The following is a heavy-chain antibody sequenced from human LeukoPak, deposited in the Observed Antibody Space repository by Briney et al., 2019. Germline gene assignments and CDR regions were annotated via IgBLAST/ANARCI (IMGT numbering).Heavy chain of an antibody. V-gene: IGHV3-13*01. CDR3: ARGGIPVAGIDEIDF. J-gene: IGHJ4*02. D-gene: IGHD6-19*01. Sequence: PGGSLRLSCAASGFTFRCYDMHWVRQVTGKGLEWVSAIGIGGDTYYLDSVKGRFTISRENAKSSLYLQMDSLRAGDTAVYYCARGGIPVAGIDEIDFWGQGTLVTVAS. CDR1: GFTFRCYD. CDR2: IGIGGDT.